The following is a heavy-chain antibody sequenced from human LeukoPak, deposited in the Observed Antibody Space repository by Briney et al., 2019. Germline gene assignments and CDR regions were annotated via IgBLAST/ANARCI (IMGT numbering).Heavy chain of an antibody. J-gene: IGHJ4*02. CDR1: GGSINNYY. D-gene: IGHD3-22*01. Sequence: SETLSLXCTVSGGSINNYYWSWIRQPPGKGLEWIGYIYYSGSTNYNPSLKSRVTISVDTSKNHFSLKLNSVTAADTAVYYCARGRSYYYDNFDYWGQGTLVTVSS. V-gene: IGHV4-59*01. CDR2: IYYSGST. CDR3: ARGRSYYYDNFDY.